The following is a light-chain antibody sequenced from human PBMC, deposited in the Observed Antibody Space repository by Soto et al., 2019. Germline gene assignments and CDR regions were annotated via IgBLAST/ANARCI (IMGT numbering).Light chain of an antibody. Sequence: DIQITQSPSTLSGSVVDRVTITFLASQTIDSWLAWYQQRPGKPPNLLIYKASTLASGVPSRFSGSGSGTEFTLTINSLQPDDFATYYCQQYHIYSGTFGQGTKVDIK. CDR2: KAS. CDR1: QTIDSW. CDR3: QQYHIYSGT. V-gene: IGKV1-5*03. J-gene: IGKJ1*01.